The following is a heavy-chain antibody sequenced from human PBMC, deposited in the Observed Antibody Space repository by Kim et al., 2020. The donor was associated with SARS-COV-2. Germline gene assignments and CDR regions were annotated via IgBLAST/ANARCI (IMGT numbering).Heavy chain of an antibody. CDR3: ARDKSSMSGSYTFDY. D-gene: IGHD1-26*01. V-gene: IGHV4-39*07. J-gene: IGHJ4*02. Sequence: PPLRSRVAIPVDTSKNQFSLQLSSVTAADTAVYYCARDKSSMSGSYTFDYWGQGILVTVSS.